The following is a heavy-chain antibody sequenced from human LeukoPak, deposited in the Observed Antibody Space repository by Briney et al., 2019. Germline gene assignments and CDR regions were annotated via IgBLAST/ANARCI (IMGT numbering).Heavy chain of an antibody. Sequence: SETLSLTCTVSGGSISSGGYYWSWIRQHPGKGLEWIGYIYYSGSTYYTPSLKRRVTISVDTSNNQFSLKLSSVTAADTAVYYCARGITVFGVVATTYFDYWGQGTLVTVSS. J-gene: IGHJ4*02. CDR2: IYYSGST. D-gene: IGHD3-3*01. CDR1: GGSISSGGYY. V-gene: IGHV4-31*03. CDR3: ARGITVFGVVATTYFDY.